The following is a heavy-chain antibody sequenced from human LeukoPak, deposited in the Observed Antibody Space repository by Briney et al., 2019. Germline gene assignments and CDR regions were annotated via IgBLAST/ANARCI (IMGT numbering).Heavy chain of an antibody. CDR2: IKGDGSAK. D-gene: IGHD6-13*01. J-gene: IGHJ4*02. CDR1: GFTFSSYW. Sequence: GGSLRLSCAASGFTFSSYWMSWVRQAPGKGLEWVANIKGDGSAKYYVGSVKGRFTVARDNAKSSLFLQMNSLRAEDTAVYYCARLVLSRTWFDDFWGQGTLVTVSS. CDR3: ARLVLSRTWFDDF. V-gene: IGHV3-7*01.